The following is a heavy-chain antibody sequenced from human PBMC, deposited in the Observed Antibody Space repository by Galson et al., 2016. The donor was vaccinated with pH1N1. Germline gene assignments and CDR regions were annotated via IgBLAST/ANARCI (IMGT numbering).Heavy chain of an antibody. Sequence: SLRLSCAASGFTFSDSYMSWIRQTPGKGLEFVSYINSGGSSTYYADSVKGRFTISRDNAKNSLYLQMNSLRAEDTALYYCAKASGYIYGPLDYWGQGTLVTVSS. V-gene: IGHV3-11*01. CDR3: AKASGYIYGPLDY. CDR1: GFTFSDSY. D-gene: IGHD5-18*01. CDR2: INSGGSST. J-gene: IGHJ4*02.